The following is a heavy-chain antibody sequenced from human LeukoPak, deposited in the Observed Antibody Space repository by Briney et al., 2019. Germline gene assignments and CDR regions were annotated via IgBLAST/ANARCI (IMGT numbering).Heavy chain of an antibody. J-gene: IGHJ4*02. Sequence: GGSLRLSCAASGFTFSSFAMSWVRQAPGKGLEWISVISASGGSTYCADSVKGRFTISRDNSKNTLHLQMNSLRAEDTAVYYCAKGISIYSYFDNWGQGTLVTVSS. CDR3: AKGISIYSYFDN. V-gene: IGHV3-23*01. D-gene: IGHD3-16*02. CDR2: ISASGGST. CDR1: GFTFSSFA.